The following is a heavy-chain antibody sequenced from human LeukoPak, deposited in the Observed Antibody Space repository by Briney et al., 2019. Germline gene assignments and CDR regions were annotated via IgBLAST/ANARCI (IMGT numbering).Heavy chain of an antibody. Sequence: GGSLRLSCAASGFTFSSYAMSWVRQAPGKGLEWVSAITGSGGSAYYADSVKGRFTISRDNSKNTLYLQMNSLRAEDTAVYYCASDWNGNAFDIWGQGTMVTVSS. D-gene: IGHD1-1*01. CDR2: ITGSGGSA. J-gene: IGHJ3*02. CDR1: GFTFSSYA. CDR3: ASDWNGNAFDI. V-gene: IGHV3-23*01.